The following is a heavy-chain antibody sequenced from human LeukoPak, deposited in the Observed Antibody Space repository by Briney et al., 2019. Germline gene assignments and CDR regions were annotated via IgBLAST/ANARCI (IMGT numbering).Heavy chain of an antibody. CDR3: ARDLCSTTSCFDY. J-gene: IGHJ4*02. Sequence: PGGSLRLSCVTSGFIFSSYGIHWVRQAPGKGLEWVAWHFASNKYYAESVRGRFTMSRDNSKSTLYLQMDSLRVEDTAVYYCARDLCSTTSCFDYWGQGTLVFVSS. V-gene: IGHV3-33*01. CDR2: WHFASNK. CDR1: GFIFSSYG. D-gene: IGHD2-2*01.